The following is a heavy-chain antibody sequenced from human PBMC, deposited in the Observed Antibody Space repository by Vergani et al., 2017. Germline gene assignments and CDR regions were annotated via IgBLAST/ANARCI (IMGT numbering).Heavy chain of an antibody. CDR1: GITFWKFG. J-gene: IGHJ3*01. D-gene: IGHD5-12*01. CDR2: ISWNSGAV. Sequence: EVQLVESGGVVVQPGGSLRLSCEASGITFWKFGMHWVRQGPGKGLEWVSGISWNSGAVDYADSVRGRFTISRDNAKNSLFLEMNSLRFEDTAVYFCTKGSVYYHDSAGHGYDPYTGVDLWGQGTLVTVSS. V-gene: IGHV3-9*01. CDR3: TKGSVYYHDSAGHGYDPYTGVDL.